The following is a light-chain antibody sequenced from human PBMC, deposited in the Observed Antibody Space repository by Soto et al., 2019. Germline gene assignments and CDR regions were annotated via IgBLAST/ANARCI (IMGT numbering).Light chain of an antibody. CDR2: IAS. J-gene: IGKJ2*01. Sequence: EIVLTQSPGTLSLSPGERATLSCRASQSVYKNFLAWYQQKPGQAPRLLIYIASSRATGIPDRVSGSGSGTDFTLTISSREPEDFAMYYCQQYGSSPYTFGQGTKLEI. CDR3: QQYGSSPYT. CDR1: QSVYKNF. V-gene: IGKV3-20*01.